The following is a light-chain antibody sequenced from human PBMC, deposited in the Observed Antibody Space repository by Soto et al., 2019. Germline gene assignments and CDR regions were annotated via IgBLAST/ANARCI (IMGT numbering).Light chain of an antibody. Sequence: QSALTQPASVSGSPGQSVTISCTGTTRNVGLYQAISWYQQHPGKAPKLILYEVNQRPSGVTNRFSGSKSGNTASLTISGLQPEDEADYYFCSYASSSTYVFGTGTKVTVL. V-gene: IGLV2-23*02. CDR2: EVN. CDR3: CSYASSSTYV. J-gene: IGLJ1*01. CDR1: TRNVGLYQA.